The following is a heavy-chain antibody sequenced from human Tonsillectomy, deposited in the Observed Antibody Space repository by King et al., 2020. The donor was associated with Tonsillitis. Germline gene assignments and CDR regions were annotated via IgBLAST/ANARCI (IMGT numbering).Heavy chain of an antibody. Sequence: EVQLVESGGGLVQPGGSLRLSCSASGFTFTNYAMHWVRQAPGKGLEYVSAISSNGGITDYADSVKGRFTISRDNSKNTVSLQMSSLSSEDTAVYYCVKDQKVGGVSTFFYAFDLWGQGTVVTVSS. D-gene: IGHD3-16*01. CDR3: VKDQKVGGVSTFFYAFDL. V-gene: IGHV3-64D*06. CDR1: GFTFTNYA. CDR2: ISSNGGIT. J-gene: IGHJ3*01.